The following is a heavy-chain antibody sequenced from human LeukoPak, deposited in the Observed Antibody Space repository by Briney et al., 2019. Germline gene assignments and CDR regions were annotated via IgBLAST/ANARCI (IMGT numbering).Heavy chain of an antibody. Sequence: GGSLRLSCAASGFTFSSYGMHWVRQAPGKGLEWVAVIWYDGSNKYYADSVKGRFTISRDNSKNTLYLQMNSLRAEDTAVYYCAKDLGSSWPDSSEYYFDYWGQETLVTVSS. V-gene: IGHV3-33*06. D-gene: IGHD6-13*01. J-gene: IGHJ4*02. CDR2: IWYDGSNK. CDR1: GFTFSSYG. CDR3: AKDLGSSWPDSSEYYFDY.